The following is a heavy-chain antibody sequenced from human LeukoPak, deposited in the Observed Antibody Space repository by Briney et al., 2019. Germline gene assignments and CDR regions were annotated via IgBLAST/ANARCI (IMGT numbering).Heavy chain of an antibody. Sequence: KTSETLSLTCTVSGGSIINTNYYRAWIRQPPGRGLEWMGGIYYPGSTYCKPSLKSRLTISIDTSNSQFFLKLTSVTAEDTAVYYCAGQPWGYHSWFDPWGQGSLVTVSS. CDR1: GGSIINTNYY. V-gene: IGHV4-39*01. D-gene: IGHD5-12*01. CDR2: IYYPGST. J-gene: IGHJ5*02. CDR3: AGQPWGYHSWFDP.